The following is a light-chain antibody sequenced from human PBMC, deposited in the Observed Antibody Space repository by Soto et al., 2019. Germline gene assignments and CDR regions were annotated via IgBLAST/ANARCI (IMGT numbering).Light chain of an antibody. CDR3: QQYGSTRT. Sequence: EIVLTQSPATLSLSPGERATLSCRASQSVSSSYLAWYQQKPGQAPRLLIYGASSRATGIPDRFSGSGSGTDFTLTISRLEPEDVAVYYCQQYGSTRTVGQVTKLDIK. CDR2: GAS. J-gene: IGKJ1*01. V-gene: IGKV3-20*01. CDR1: QSVSSSY.